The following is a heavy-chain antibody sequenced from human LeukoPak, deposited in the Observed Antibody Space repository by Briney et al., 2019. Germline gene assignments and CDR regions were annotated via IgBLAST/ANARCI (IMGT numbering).Heavy chain of an antibody. CDR2: INPSGGST. CDR1: GYTFTSYY. D-gene: IGHD3-10*01. J-gene: IGHJ4*02. Sequence: ASVKVSCKASGYTFTSYYMHWVRQAPGQGLEWMGIINPSGGSTSYAQKFQGRVTMTRDMSTSTVYMELSSLRSEDTAVYYCARDGPGAASFDYWGQGTLVTVSS. V-gene: IGHV1-46*01. CDR3: ARDGPGAASFDY.